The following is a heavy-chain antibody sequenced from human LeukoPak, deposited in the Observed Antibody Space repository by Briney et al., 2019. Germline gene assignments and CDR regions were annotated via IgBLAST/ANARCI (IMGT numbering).Heavy chain of an antibody. D-gene: IGHD6-19*01. CDR2: IYHSGST. CDR1: GGSISSSNW. J-gene: IGHJ5*02. V-gene: IGHV4-4*02. CDR3: ARDNGYSSGWYAPRGWFDP. Sequence: SETLSLTCAVSGGSISSSNWWSWVRQPPGKGLEWIGEIYHSGSTNYNPSLNSRVTISVDKSKNQFSLKLSSVTAADTAVYYCARDNGYSSGWYAPRGWFDPWGQGTLVTVSS.